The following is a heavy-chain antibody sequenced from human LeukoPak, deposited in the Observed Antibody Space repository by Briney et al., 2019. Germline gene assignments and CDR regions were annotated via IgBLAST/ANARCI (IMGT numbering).Heavy chain of an antibody. D-gene: IGHD3-9*01. Sequence: HPGGSLRLSCAASGFIFSNYAMYWVRQAPGKGLEWVSAISGRSGSTSYADSVKGRFTISRDSSKNTLYLQMNSLRAVDTAVYYCAKWGDYDVLTGYYVSDFWGQGTLVTVSS. V-gene: IGHV3-23*01. CDR1: GFIFSNYA. J-gene: IGHJ4*02. CDR2: ISGRSGST. CDR3: AKWGDYDVLTGYYVSDF.